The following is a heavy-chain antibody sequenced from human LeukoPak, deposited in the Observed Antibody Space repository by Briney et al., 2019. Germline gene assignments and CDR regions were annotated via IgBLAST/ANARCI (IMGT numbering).Heavy chain of an antibody. CDR2: ISFDGSRE. Sequence: GRSLRLSCAASGFXFSSYAIHWVRQAPGKGLEWVAAISFDGSREYYADSVKGRITISRDNSKNTLNLQMNSLRAEDTAVYYCARDIWEVAAGARLDYWGQGTLVTVSS. J-gene: IGHJ4*02. CDR1: GFXFSSYA. D-gene: IGHD2-15*01. V-gene: IGHV3-33*05. CDR3: ARDIWEVAAGARLDY.